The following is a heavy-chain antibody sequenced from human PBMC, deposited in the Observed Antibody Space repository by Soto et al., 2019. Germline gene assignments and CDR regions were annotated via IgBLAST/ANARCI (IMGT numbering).Heavy chain of an antibody. CDR2: INHSGST. Sequence: SETLSLTCTVSGGSISSYYWSWIRQPPGKGLEWIGYINHSGSTNYNPSLKSRVTISVDTSKNQFSLKLSSVTAADTAVYYCARERNLRNFDYWGQGTLVTVSS. V-gene: IGHV4-59*12. CDR1: GGSISSYY. CDR3: ARERNLRNFDY. J-gene: IGHJ4*02. D-gene: IGHD5-12*01.